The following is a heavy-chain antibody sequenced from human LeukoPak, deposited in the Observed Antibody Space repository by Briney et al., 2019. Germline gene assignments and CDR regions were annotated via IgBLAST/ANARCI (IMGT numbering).Heavy chain of an antibody. CDR1: GFTFDDYG. D-gene: IGHD5-18*01. V-gene: IGHV3-20*04. CDR3: ARDLSGVTGYTYGRGIDY. J-gene: IGHJ4*02. CDR2: INWNGGST. Sequence: GGSLRLSCAASGFTFDDYGMSWVRQAPGKGLEWVSGINWNGGSTGYADSVKGRFTISRDNAKTSLYLQMNSLRAEDTAVYYCARDLSGVTGYTYGRGIDYWGQGTLVSVSS.